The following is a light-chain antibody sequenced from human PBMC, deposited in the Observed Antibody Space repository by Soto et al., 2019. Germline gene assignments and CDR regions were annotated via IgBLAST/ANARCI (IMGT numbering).Light chain of an antibody. Sequence: QSALTQPRSVSGSPGQSVTISRTGTSSDVGGYNFVSWYQQHPGKAPKLMIYDVSKRPSGVPDRFSASKSGNRASLTISGLQAEDEADYYCCSYAGSYTHVFGGGTKLTVL. CDR1: SSDVGGYNF. J-gene: IGLJ2*01. V-gene: IGLV2-11*01. CDR3: CSYAGSYTHV. CDR2: DVS.